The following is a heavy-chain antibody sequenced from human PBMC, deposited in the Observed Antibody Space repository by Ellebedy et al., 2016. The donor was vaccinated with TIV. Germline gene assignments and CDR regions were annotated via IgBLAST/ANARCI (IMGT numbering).Heavy chain of an antibody. CDR3: ARGVREYGMDV. J-gene: IGHJ6*02. D-gene: IGHD1-26*01. CDR1: GFTFSSYA. CDR2: ISYDGSNK. V-gene: IGHV3-30-3*01. Sequence: GESLKISCAASGFTFSSYAMHWVRQAPGKGLEWVAVISYDGSNKYYADSVKGRFTISRDNSKNTLYLQMNSLRAEDTAVYYCARGVREYGMDVWGQGTTVTVSS.